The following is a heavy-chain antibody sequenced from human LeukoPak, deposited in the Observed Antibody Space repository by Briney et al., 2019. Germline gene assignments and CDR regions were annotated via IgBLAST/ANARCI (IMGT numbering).Heavy chain of an antibody. J-gene: IGHJ4*02. CDR3: ARDGGGYELDY. CDR2: ISSSSSYI. Sequence: GGSLRLSCAASGFTFSSYAMSWVRQAPGKGLEWVLSISSSSSYIYYADSVKGRFTISRDNAKNSLYLQMNSLRAEDTAVYYCARDGGGYELDYWGQGTLVTVSS. CDR1: GFTFSSYA. D-gene: IGHD5-12*01. V-gene: IGHV3-21*01.